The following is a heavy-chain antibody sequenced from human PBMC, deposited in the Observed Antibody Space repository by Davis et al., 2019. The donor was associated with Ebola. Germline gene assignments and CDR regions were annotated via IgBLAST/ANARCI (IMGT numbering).Heavy chain of an antibody. J-gene: IGHJ3*01. CDR3: AREGYYGQNAFDV. Sequence: GESLKISCAASGFIFSNYWMSWVRQAPGKGLEWVSVISGVGGTTYYADSVKGRFTISRDISDNTLFLQMNSLRVEDTAMYYCAREGYYGQNAFDVWGHGTLVTVSS. V-gene: IGHV3-23*01. D-gene: IGHD3-10*01. CDR2: ISGVGGTT. CDR1: GFIFSNYW.